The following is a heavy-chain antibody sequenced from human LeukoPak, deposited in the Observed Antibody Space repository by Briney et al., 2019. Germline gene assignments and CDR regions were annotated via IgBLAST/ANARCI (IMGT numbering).Heavy chain of an antibody. CDR1: GFTFSTYW. D-gene: IGHD1-7*01. V-gene: IGHV3-74*01. Sequence: QAGGSLRLSCAASGFTFSTYWMHWVRQGPGKGLVWVSRINSDGTTTNYADSVKGRFTISRDNAKNTLYLQMNSLRAEDTAVYYCAKDGTLELFAMAFDAFDIWGQGTMVTVSS. J-gene: IGHJ3*02. CDR3: AKDGTLELFAMAFDAFDI. CDR2: INSDGTTT.